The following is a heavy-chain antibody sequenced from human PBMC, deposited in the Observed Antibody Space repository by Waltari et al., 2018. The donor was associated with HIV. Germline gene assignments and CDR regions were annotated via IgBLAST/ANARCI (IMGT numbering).Heavy chain of an antibody. CDR1: GGSISSSIRHY. Sequence: QLQLQESGPGLGKPSETLSLTCTVSGGSISSSIRHYWGWIRQHPGTRLEWIGSIYYRGNTYYHPFLESRDTISVDTYKNQFSLKLSSVTAADTSLYYCARVSTWFHLGGGDVWGQGTTVTVSS. V-gene: IGHV4-39*01. CDR2: IYYRGNT. J-gene: IGHJ6*02. D-gene: IGHD3-16*01. CDR3: ARVSTWFHLGGGDV.